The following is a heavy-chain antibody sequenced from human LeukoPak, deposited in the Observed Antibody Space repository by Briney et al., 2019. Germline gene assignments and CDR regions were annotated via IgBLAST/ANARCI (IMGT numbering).Heavy chain of an antibody. D-gene: IGHD3-10*01. Sequence: SQTLSLTCTVSGGSISSGGYSWNWIRQHPGKGLEWIGFIYYSGSTYYNPSLKSRVTISVDTSKNQFSLKLSSVTAADTAVYYCARNWGITSIDYWGQGTLVTVSS. V-gene: IGHV4-31*03. CDR1: GGSISSGGYS. CDR3: ARNWGITSIDY. J-gene: IGHJ4*02. CDR2: IYYSGST.